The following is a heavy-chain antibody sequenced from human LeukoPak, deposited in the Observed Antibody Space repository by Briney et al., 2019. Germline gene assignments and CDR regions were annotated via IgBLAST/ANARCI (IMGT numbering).Heavy chain of an antibody. V-gene: IGHV1-46*01. J-gene: IGHJ4*02. D-gene: IGHD3-22*01. CDR1: GYTFSSYS. Sequence: ASVKVSCKASGYTFSSYSMHWVRPAPGQGRAWMGIINPSGGSTSYAQKFQGRVTMTRDTSTSTVYMELSSLRSEDTAVYYCAREFYYESSAYGFEYWGQGTLVTVSS. CDR3: AREFYYESSAYGFEY. CDR2: INPSGGST.